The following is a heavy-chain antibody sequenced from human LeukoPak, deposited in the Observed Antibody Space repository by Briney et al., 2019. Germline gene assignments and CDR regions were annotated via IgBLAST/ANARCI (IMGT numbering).Heavy chain of an antibody. CDR1: GGSFSGYY. D-gene: IGHD3-22*01. J-gene: IGHJ5*02. V-gene: IGHV4-34*01. CDR2: INHSGST. Sequence: PSETLSLTCAVYGGSFSGYYWSWIRQPPGKGLEWIGEINHSGSTNYNPSLKSRVTISVDTSKNQFSLKLSSVTAADTAVYYCARVSGYDSSGYYEENWFDPWGQGTLVTVSS. CDR3: ARVSGYDSSGYYEENWFDP.